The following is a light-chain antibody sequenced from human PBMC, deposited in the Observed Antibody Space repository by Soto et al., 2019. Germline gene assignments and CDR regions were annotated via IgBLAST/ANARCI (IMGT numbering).Light chain of an antibody. V-gene: IGKV3-11*01. J-gene: IGKJ1*01. CDR1: QYINTR. Sequence: EILLTQSPATLSSFPGDIVTLSCRASQYINTRLAWYKTRPGQAPRLRIYQTSIRAAGIPARFIAMLSGTDFTLTISDVQPEDLALYYCHQRQSWPRTFSQLTKVDIK. CDR2: QTS. CDR3: HQRQSWPRT.